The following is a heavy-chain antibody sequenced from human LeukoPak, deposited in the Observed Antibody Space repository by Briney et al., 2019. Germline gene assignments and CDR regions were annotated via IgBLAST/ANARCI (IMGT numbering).Heavy chain of an antibody. V-gene: IGHV3-9*03. CDR3: AKSPARFGITGTLGYFDY. CDR2: ISWNSGSI. CDR1: GFTFDDYA. D-gene: IGHD1-7*01. Sequence: GGSLRLSCAASGFTFDDYAMHWVRHAPGKGLEWVSGISWNSGSIGYADSVKGRFTIFRDNAKNSLYLQMNSLRAEDMALYYCAKSPARFGITGTLGYFDYWGQGTLVTVSS. J-gene: IGHJ4*02.